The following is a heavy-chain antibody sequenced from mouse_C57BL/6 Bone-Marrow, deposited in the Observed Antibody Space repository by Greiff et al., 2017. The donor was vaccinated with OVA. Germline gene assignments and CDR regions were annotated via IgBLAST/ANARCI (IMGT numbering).Heavy chain of an antibody. CDR3: AKGVSSGYWFAY. CDR2: INPYNGGT. Sequence: EVQLQQSGPVLVKPGASVKMSCKASGYTFTDYYMNWVKQSHGKSLEWIGVINPYNGGTSYNQKFKGKATLTVDKSSSTAYMELNSLTSEDSAVYYCAKGVSSGYWFAYGGQGPLVTVSA. V-gene: IGHV1-19*01. CDR1: GYTFTDYY. D-gene: IGHD3-2*02. J-gene: IGHJ3*01.